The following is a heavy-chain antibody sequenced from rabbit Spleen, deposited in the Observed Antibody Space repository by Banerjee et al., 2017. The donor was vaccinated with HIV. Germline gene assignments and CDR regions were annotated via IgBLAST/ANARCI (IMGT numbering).Heavy chain of an antibody. CDR1: GIDFSSYYY. D-gene: IGHD8-1*01. J-gene: IGHJ6*01. Sequence: QSLEESGGGLVKPGGTLTLTCKASGIDFSSYYYMCWVRQPPGKGLEWIACIAVGSSGTTYYANWAKGRFTISKTSSTTVTLQMTSLTVADTATYFCARDTGSSFSSYGMDLWGQGTLVTVS. CDR3: ARDTGSSFSSYGMDL. V-gene: IGHV1S40*01. CDR2: IAVGSSGTT.